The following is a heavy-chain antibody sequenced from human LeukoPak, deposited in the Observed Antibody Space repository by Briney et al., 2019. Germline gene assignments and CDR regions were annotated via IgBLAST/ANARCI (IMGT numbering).Heavy chain of an antibody. D-gene: IGHD6-19*01. J-gene: IGHJ6*02. Sequence: PSETLSLTCTVSGGSISSSSYYWGWIRQPPGKGLEWIGYIYYSGSTYYNPSLKSRVTISVDTSKNQFSLKLSSVTAADTAVYYCARLFYSSGWYYGMDVWGQGTTVTVSS. V-gene: IGHV4-39*07. CDR1: GGSISSSSYY. CDR3: ARLFYSSGWYYGMDV. CDR2: IYYSGST.